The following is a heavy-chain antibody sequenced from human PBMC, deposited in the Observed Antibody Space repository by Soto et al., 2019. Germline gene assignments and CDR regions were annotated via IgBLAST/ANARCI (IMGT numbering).Heavy chain of an antibody. V-gene: IGHV3-33*01. CDR2: IWYDGSNK. D-gene: IGHD3-16*02. CDR3: ASYPFDDYGVDV. J-gene: IGHJ6*02. Sequence: GGSLRLSCAASGFTFSSYGMHWVRQAPGKGLEWVAVIWYDGSNKYYADSMKGRFTISRDNSKNTLYLQMNSLRAEDTAVYYCASYPFDDYGVDVWGQGTTVTVSS. CDR1: GFTFSSYG.